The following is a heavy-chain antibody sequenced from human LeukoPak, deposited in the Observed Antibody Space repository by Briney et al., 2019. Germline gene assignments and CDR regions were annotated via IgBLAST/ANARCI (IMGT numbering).Heavy chain of an antibody. D-gene: IGHD3-22*01. J-gene: IGHJ4*02. CDR2: ISGSGGST. CDR1: GGSFTGYY. V-gene: IGHV3-23*01. Sequence: PSETLSLTCGVHGGSFTGYYWNWIRQSPGKGLEWVSAISGSGGSTYYADSVKGRFTISRDNSKNTLYLQMNSLRAEDTAVYYCAKDNLPYYYDSSGYSGYSDYWGQGTLVTVSS. CDR3: AKDNLPYYYDSSGYSGYSDY.